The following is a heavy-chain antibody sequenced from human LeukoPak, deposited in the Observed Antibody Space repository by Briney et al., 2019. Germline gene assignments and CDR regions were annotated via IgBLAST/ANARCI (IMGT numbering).Heavy chain of an antibody. D-gene: IGHD3-10*01. CDR1: GFTFSSYG. Sequence: GGSLRLSCAASGFTFSSYGMHWVRQAPGKGLEWVAVISYDGSNKYYADSVKGRFTISRDNSKNTLYLQMNSLRAEDTAVYYCAKEAFGGSGSYGMDVWGKGTTVTVSS. CDR3: AKEAFGGSGSYGMDV. J-gene: IGHJ6*04. CDR2: ISYDGSNK. V-gene: IGHV3-30*18.